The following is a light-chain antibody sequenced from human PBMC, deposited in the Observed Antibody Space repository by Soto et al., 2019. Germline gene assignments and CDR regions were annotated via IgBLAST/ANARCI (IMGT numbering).Light chain of an antibody. CDR2: AAS. Sequence: DIQMTQSPSSLSASVEDRVIITCRASQSISNHLNWYQQKPGKAPKLLIFAASSLQSGVPSRFSGSRSVPYFTLTISSLQPEDFATYYCQQSYSSPPTFGQGTKVEIK. J-gene: IGKJ1*01. V-gene: IGKV1-39*01. CDR1: QSISNH. CDR3: QQSYSSPPT.